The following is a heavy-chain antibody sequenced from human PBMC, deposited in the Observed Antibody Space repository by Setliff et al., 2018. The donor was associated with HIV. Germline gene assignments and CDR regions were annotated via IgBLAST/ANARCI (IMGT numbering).Heavy chain of an antibody. D-gene: IGHD6-13*01. CDR2: FDPEDGET. V-gene: IGHV1-24*01. J-gene: IGHJ4*02. CDR1: GYTLTELS. Sequence: GASVKVSCKVSGYTLTELSMHWVRQAPGKGLEWMGGFDPEDGETIYAQKFQGRVTMTEDTSTDTAYMKLSSLRSEDTAVYYCATGESIAAAPFDYWGQGTLVTVSS. CDR3: ATGESIAAAPFDY.